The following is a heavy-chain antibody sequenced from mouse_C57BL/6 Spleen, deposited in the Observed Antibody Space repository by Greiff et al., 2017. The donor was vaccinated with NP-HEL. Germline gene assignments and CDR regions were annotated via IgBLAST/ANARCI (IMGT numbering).Heavy chain of an antibody. Sequence: VQLQQSGAELVRPGASVTLSCKASGYTFTDYEMHWVKQTPVHGLEWIGAIDPETGGTAYNQKFKGKAILTADKSSSTAYMELSSLTSEDSAVYSCTIITSGAYWGQGTLVTVSA. V-gene: IGHV1-15*01. CDR2: IDPETGGT. CDR3: TIITSGAY. CDR1: GYTFTDYE. D-gene: IGHD1-1*01. J-gene: IGHJ3*01.